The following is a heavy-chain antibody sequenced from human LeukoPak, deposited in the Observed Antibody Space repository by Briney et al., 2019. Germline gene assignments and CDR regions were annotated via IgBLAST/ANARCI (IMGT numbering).Heavy chain of an antibody. J-gene: IGHJ4*02. CDR2: INHSGST. CDR3: ARHSGWYVY. CDR1: GGSFSGYY. V-gene: IGHV4-34*01. Sequence: PSETLSLTCAVYGGSFSGYYWSWIRQPPGKGLEWIGEINHSGSTNYNPSLKGRVTVSVDTSKNQFSLKLSSVTAADTAVYYCARHSGWYVYWGQGTLVTVSS. D-gene: IGHD6-19*01.